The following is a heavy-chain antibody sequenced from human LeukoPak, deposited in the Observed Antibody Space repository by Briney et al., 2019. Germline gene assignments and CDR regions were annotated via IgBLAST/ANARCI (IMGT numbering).Heavy chain of an antibody. CDR2: IWYDGSDK. D-gene: IGHD6-13*01. V-gene: IGHV3-33*01. CDR3: AREGFVVAAAGHVGYFQH. CDR1: GFTFSTYG. J-gene: IGHJ1*01. Sequence: GRSLRLSCAASGFTFSTYGMHWVRQAPGKELDWVAIIWYDGSDKYYADSVKGRFTISRDNSKNTLYLQMNSLRAEDTAVYYCAREGFVVAAAGHVGYFQHWGQGTLVTVSS.